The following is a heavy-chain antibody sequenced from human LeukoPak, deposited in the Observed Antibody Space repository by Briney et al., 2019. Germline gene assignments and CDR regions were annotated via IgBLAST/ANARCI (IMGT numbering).Heavy chain of an antibody. V-gene: IGHV3-74*01. Sequence: GGSLRLSCAASGFTFSNYWMHWVRQAPGEALMWVSRIKSDGGSTTYADSVKGRFTISRDNAKNTLYLQMNSLRAEDTAVYYCSRDSLSSCGGDCYSGLDVWGQGATVTVSS. D-gene: IGHD2-21*02. J-gene: IGHJ6*02. CDR2: IKSDGGST. CDR3: SRDSLSSCGGDCYSGLDV. CDR1: GFTFSNYW.